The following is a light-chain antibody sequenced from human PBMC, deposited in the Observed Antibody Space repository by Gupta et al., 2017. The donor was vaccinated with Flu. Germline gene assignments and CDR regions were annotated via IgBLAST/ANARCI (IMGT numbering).Light chain of an antibody. CDR2: AAS. CDR1: QTISTY. V-gene: IGKV1-39*01. Sequence: VGDRVTITCRASQTISTYLNWYQQKPGEAPNLLIYAASNLQSWVPSRFSGSGSGTDFTLTITSLQPEDFATYYCQQSYSTPPYTFGQGTK. J-gene: IGKJ2*01. CDR3: QQSYSTPPYT.